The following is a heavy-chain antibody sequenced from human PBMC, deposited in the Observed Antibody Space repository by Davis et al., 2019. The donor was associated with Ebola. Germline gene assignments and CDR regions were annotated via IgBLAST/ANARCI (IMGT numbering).Heavy chain of an antibody. CDR1: GGSFSGCY. V-gene: IGHV4-34*01. Sequence: SETLSLTCAVYGGSFSGCYWSWIRQPPGKGLEWIGEINHSGSTNYNPSLKSRVTISVDTSKNQFSLKLSSVTAADTAVYYCARGRPGRGYSYLPWGQGTLVTVSS. CDR3: ARGRPGRGYSYLP. D-gene: IGHD5-18*01. CDR2: INHSGST. J-gene: IGHJ5*02.